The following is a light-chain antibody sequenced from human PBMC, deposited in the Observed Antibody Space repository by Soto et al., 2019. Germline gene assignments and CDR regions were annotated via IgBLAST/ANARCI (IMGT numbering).Light chain of an antibody. V-gene: IGKV1-5*01. CDR3: QQYDSSSPS. J-gene: IGKJ2*01. CDR1: QSISVW. CDR2: DSS. Sequence: DIPMTHSPSTLSASVGDGVTITCRASQSISVWSAWYQQRPGKAPKFLIYDSSSLETGVPSRFSGSGSGTEFTLTIRSLQPDDFATYYCQQYDSSSPSFGQATKLEIK.